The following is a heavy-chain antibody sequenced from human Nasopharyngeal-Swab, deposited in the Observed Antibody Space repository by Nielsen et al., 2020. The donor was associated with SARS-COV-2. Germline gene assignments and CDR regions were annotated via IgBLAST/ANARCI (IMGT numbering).Heavy chain of an antibody. J-gene: IGHJ4*02. Sequence: SETLSLTCTVSGASIAYSTFYWGWTRQPPGKGLEWIGHIYYNGNTYQNPSLKSRLTISVDKSKNQFSLQLSSVTAADTAVYYCVRSSSWYYFDYWAQGTQVTVSS. CDR2: IYYNGNT. CDR1: GASIAYSTFY. D-gene: IGHD6-13*01. CDR3: VRSSSWYYFDY. V-gene: IGHV4-39*01.